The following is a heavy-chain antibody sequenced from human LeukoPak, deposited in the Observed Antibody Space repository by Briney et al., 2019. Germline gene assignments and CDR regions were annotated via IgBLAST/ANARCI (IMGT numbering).Heavy chain of an antibody. Sequence: ASVKVSCRASGYTFTSYDIKWVRQATGQGLEWMGRMNPNSGNTDYAQKFQGRVTMTRNTSISTAYMELSRLRSDDTAVYYCARSHIAVAASDAFDIWGQGTMVTVSS. D-gene: IGHD6-19*01. CDR2: MNPNSGNT. J-gene: IGHJ3*02. CDR1: GYTFTSYD. V-gene: IGHV1-8*01. CDR3: ARSHIAVAASDAFDI.